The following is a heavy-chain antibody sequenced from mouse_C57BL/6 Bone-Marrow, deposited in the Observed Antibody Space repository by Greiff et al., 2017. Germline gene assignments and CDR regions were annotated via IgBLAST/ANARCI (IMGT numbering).Heavy chain of an antibody. CDR1: GYTFTSYW. V-gene: IGHV1-5*01. Sequence: VQLQQSGTVLARPGASVKMSCKTSGYTFTSYWMHWVKQRPGQGLEWIGAIYPGNSDTSYNQKFKGKAKLTAVTSASTAYMELSSLTNEDSAVYYCTIYCGSGAWFAYWGQGTLVTVSA. CDR2: IYPGNSDT. J-gene: IGHJ3*01. D-gene: IGHD1-1*01. CDR3: TIYCGSGAWFAY.